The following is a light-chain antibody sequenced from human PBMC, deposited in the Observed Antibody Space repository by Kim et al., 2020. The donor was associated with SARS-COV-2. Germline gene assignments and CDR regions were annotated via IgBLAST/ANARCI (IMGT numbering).Light chain of an antibody. V-gene: IGLV3-1*01. Sequence: VSQGQTASITCYGDKLGDTYACWYQQKPGQSPVLVIYQDNKRPSGIPERFSGSNSGNTATLTISGTQAMDEADYYCQAWDSSTYVFGTGTKVTGL. J-gene: IGLJ1*01. CDR3: QAWDSSTYV. CDR1: KLGDTY. CDR2: QDN.